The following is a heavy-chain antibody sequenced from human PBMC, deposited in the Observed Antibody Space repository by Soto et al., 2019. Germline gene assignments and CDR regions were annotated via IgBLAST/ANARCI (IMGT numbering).Heavy chain of an antibody. V-gene: IGHV1-24*01. J-gene: IGHJ4*02. CDR1: GYTLIGLS. D-gene: IGHD4-17*01. CDR3: VTDRRTTVSISNY. CDR2: FDPEHGKT. Sequence: QVQLVQSGAEVKKPGASVKVSCKVSGYTLIGLSMHWVRQAPGKGLEWMGGFDPEHGKTIYAQKFQGRVTMTEDTSTYTAYMELTSLRSEDTAVYYCVTDRRTTVSISNYWGQGTPVTVSS.